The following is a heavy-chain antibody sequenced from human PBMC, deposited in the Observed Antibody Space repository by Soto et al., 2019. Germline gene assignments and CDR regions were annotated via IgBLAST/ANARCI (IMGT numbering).Heavy chain of an antibody. J-gene: IGHJ4*02. CDR1: GGSISSYY. CDR3: ARELDTAMALFDY. V-gene: IGHV4-59*12. Sequence: SETLSLTCTVSGGSISSYYWSWIRQPPGKGLEWIGYIYYSGSTNYNPSLKSRVTISVDKSKNQFSLKLSSVTAADTAVYYCARELDTAMALFDYWGQGTLVTVSS. D-gene: IGHD5-18*01. CDR2: IYYSGST.